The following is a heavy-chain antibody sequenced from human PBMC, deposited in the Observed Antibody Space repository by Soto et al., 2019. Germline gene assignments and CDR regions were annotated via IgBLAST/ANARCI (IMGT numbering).Heavy chain of an antibody. V-gene: IGHV3-23*01. CDR2: ISGSGFKK. Sequence: GGSLRLSCAASGFIFENFGMSWVRQAPGKGLEWISSISGSGFKKYYADSVKGRFTISRDNSKSTVYLELNNLSAEETAVYHCAKNQGVELVPLATVDWFDPWGQGSVVTVSS. CDR1: GFIFENFG. D-gene: IGHD1-26*01. CDR3: AKNQGVELVPLATVDWFDP. J-gene: IGHJ5*02.